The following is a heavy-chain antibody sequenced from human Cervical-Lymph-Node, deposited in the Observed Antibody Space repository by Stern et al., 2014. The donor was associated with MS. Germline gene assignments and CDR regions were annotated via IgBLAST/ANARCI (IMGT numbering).Heavy chain of an antibody. D-gene: IGHD4-17*01. Sequence: EVQLVESGGGLVQPGGSLRLPWEAPGFTFSSYAMSWVPQAPGKGLEWVSAISGSGGSTYYADSVKGRFTISRDNSKNTLYLQMNSLRAEDTAVYYCAKRVTTVTTPGMDVWGQGTTVTVSS. CDR3: AKRVTTVTTPGMDV. CDR1: GFTFSSYA. CDR2: ISGSGGST. J-gene: IGHJ6*02. V-gene: IGHV3-23*04.